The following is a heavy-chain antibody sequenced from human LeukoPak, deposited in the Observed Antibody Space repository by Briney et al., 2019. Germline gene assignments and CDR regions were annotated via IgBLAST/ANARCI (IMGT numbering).Heavy chain of an antibody. D-gene: IGHD4-17*01. V-gene: IGHV3-15*01. CDR1: GFTFSNLW. CDR3: ATDPGYGDYVKA. Sequence: PGGSLRLSCAASGFTFSNLWMSWVRQAPGKGLEWVGRIKSKTDGGTTNFAAPVKGRFTISRDDSKNTLSLQMNSLITEDTAVYYCATDPGYGDYVKAWGQGTLVTVSS. J-gene: IGHJ5*02. CDR2: IKSKTDGGTT.